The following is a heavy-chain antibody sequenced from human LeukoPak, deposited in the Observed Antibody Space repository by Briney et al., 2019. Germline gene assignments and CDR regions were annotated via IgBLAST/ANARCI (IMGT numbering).Heavy chain of an antibody. J-gene: IGHJ4*02. CDR3: ARDLTHYDFWSGYYH. D-gene: IGHD3-3*01. Sequence: GGSLRLSCAASGFTFSSYSMNWVRQAPGKGLEWVSSISSSSSYIYYADSVKGRFTISRDNAKNSLYLQMNSLRAEDTAVYYCARDLTHYDFWSGYYHWGQGTLVTVSS. CDR2: ISSSSSYI. V-gene: IGHV3-21*01. CDR1: GFTFSSYS.